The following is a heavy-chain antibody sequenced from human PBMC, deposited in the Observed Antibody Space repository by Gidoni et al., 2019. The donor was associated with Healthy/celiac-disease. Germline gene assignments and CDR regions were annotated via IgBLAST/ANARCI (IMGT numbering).Heavy chain of an antibody. CDR1: GFTFSSYS. J-gene: IGHJ6*03. Sequence: EVQLVESGGGLVKPGGSLRLSCAASGFTFSSYSMNWVRQAPGKGLEWVSSISSSSSYIYYADSVKGRFTISRDNAKNSLYLQMNSLRAEDTAVYYCARDGISRWGDYYYYMDVWGKGTTVTVSS. D-gene: IGHD3-3*02. V-gene: IGHV3-21*01. CDR2: ISSSSSYI. CDR3: ARDGISRWGDYYYYMDV.